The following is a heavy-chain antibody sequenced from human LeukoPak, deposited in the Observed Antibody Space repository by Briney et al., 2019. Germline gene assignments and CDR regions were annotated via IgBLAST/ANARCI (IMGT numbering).Heavy chain of an antibody. Sequence: GGSLRLSCAASGSTFDDYAMHWVRQAPGKGLEWVSLISGDGGSTYYADSVKGRFTISRDNSKSTLYLQMNSLRAEDTAVYYCAKAAIVDSSGYDLDYWGQGALVTVSS. CDR3: AKAAIVDSSGYDLDY. J-gene: IGHJ4*02. D-gene: IGHD3-22*01. CDR1: GSTFDDYA. CDR2: ISGDGGST. V-gene: IGHV3-43*02.